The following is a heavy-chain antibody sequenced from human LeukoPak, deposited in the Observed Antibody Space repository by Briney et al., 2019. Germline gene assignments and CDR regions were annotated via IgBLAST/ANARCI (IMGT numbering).Heavy chain of an antibody. Sequence: ASVKVSCKAFGYTFTGYYVHWVRQAPGQGLEWMGWINPKSGGTNYAQKLQGRVTMTTDTSTSTAYMELRSLRSDDTAVYYCARDSLRYFDWLSFTDAFDIWGQGTMVTVSS. J-gene: IGHJ3*02. CDR2: INPKSGGT. CDR3: ARDSLRYFDWLSFTDAFDI. D-gene: IGHD3-9*01. V-gene: IGHV1-2*02. CDR1: GYTFTGYY.